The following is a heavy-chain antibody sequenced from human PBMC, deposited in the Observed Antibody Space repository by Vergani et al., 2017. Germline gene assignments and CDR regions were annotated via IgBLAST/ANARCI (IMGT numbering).Heavy chain of an antibody. Sequence: QVQLQQWGAGLLKPSETLSLTCAVYGGSFSGYYWSWIRQPPGKGLEWIGEINHSGSTNYNPSLKSRVTVSVDTSKNQFSLKLSSVTAADTAVYYCARGKYYYSSGKSFQMGGWFDPWGQGTLVTVSS. CDR1: GGSFSGYY. CDR3: ARGKYYYSSGKSFQMGGWFDP. CDR2: INHSGST. J-gene: IGHJ5*02. D-gene: IGHD3-10*01. V-gene: IGHV4-34*01.